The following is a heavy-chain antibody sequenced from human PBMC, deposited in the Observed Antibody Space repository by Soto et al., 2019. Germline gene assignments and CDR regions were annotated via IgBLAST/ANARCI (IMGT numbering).Heavy chain of an antibody. J-gene: IGHJ4*02. V-gene: IGHV3-48*03. CDR3: ARNGYYYDSSGYYPLDY. CDR1: GVTFSSYE. CDR2: ISSSGSTI. Sequence: PVGSLRLSCAASGVTFSSYEMNWVRQAPGKGLEWVSYISSSGSTIYYADSVKGRFTISRDNAQNSLYLQMNSLRAEDTAVYYCARNGYYYDSSGYYPLDYWGQGTLVTVSS. D-gene: IGHD3-22*01.